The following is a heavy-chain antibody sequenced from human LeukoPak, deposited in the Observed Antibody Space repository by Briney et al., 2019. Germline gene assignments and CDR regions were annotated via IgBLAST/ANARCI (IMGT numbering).Heavy chain of an antibody. J-gene: IGHJ5*02. CDR3: ARTRPGSSGGKVLGHWFDP. Sequence: GASVKVSCKASGYTFTGYYTHWVRQAPGQGLEWMGWINPNSGGTNYAQKFQGRVTMTRDTSISTAYMELSRLRSDDTAVYYCARTRPGSSGGKVLGHWFDPWGQGTLVTVSS. V-gene: IGHV1-2*02. D-gene: IGHD2-15*01. CDR1: GYTFTGYY. CDR2: INPNSGGT.